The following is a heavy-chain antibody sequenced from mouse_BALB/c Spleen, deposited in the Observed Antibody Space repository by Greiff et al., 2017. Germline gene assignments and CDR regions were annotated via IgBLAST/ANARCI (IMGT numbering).Heavy chain of an antibody. CDR2: INPGSGGT. CDR1: GYAFTNYL. CDR3: ARSTNAMDY. V-gene: IGHV1-54*03. J-gene: IGHJ4*01. Sequence: VQLQQSGAELVRPGTSVKVSCKASGYAFTNYLIEWVKQRPGQGLEWIGVINPGSGGTNYNEKFKGKATLTADKSSSTAYMQLSSLTSDDSAVYFCARSTNAMDYWGQGASVTVSS.